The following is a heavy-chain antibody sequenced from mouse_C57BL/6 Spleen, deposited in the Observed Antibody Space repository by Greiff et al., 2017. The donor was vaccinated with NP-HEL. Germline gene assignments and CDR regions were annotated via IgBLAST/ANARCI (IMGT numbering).Heavy chain of an antibody. V-gene: IGHV7-3*01. CDR1: GFTFTDYY. CDR2: IRNKANGYTT. Sequence: DVMLVESGGGLVQPGGSLSLSCAASGFTFTDYYMSWVRQPPGKELEWFGFIRNKANGYTTEYSVSVKGRFTISRDNSQSILYLQMIAMRAEDNATYYCARSIDYDYDVFAYWGQGTLLTVSA. CDR3: ARSIDYDYDVFAY. D-gene: IGHD2-4*01. J-gene: IGHJ3*01.